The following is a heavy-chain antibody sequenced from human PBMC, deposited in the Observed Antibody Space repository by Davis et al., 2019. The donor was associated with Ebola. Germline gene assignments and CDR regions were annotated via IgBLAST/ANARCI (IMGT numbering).Heavy chain of an antibody. CDR1: GFTFSSYW. CDR2: IKQEGSEK. D-gene: IGHD4-11*01. V-gene: IGHV3-7*01. Sequence: GGSLRLSCAASGFTFSSYWMSWVRQAPGKGLEWVANIKQEGSEKYYVDSVKGRFIISRDNAKNSLYLQMNSLRAEDTAVYYCARDTFTVTTSLFFSYYGMDVWGQGTTVTVSS. CDR3: ARDTFTVTTSLFFSYYGMDV. J-gene: IGHJ6*02.